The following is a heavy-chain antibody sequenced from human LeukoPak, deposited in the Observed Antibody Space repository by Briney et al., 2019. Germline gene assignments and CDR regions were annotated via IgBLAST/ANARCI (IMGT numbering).Heavy chain of an antibody. D-gene: IGHD3-10*01. J-gene: IGHJ4*01. V-gene: IGHV1-18*01. Sequence: GASEKVSCKASGYTFTSYGISWVRQAPGQGLEWMGWISAYNGNTNYAQKLQGRVTMTPDTSTSTAYMELRSLRSDDTAVYYCARDLLVYGSGSYYSFDYWGHGTLVTVSS. CDR3: ARDLLVYGSGSYYSFDY. CDR1: GYTFTSYG. CDR2: ISAYNGNT.